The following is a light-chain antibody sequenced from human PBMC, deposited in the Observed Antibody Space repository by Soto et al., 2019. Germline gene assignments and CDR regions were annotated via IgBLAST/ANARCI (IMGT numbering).Light chain of an antibody. CDR3: SSYATSTTPYV. V-gene: IGLV2-14*01. Sequence: QSALTQPASVSGSPGQSITISCIGTSSDVGGFNIVSWYQQHPGKAPRLMIYDVSSRPSGVSNRFSGSKSGNTASLTISGLQAEDEADYYCSSYATSTTPYVFGTGTKVTVL. CDR2: DVS. CDR1: SSDVGGFNI. J-gene: IGLJ1*01.